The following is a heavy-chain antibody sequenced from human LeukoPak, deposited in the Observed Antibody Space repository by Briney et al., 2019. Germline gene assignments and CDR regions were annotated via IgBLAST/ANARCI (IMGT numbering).Heavy chain of an antibody. D-gene: IGHD3-22*01. V-gene: IGHV5-51*01. Sequence: GESLKISCKGSGYSFTSYWIGWVRQMPGKGLEWMGIIYPGDSDTRNSPSFQGQVTISVDKSISTAYLQWSSLKASDTAMYYCAREKDYYDSSGYYYVSPFDYWGQGTLVTVSS. CDR3: AREKDYYDSSGYYYVSPFDY. CDR2: IYPGDSDT. J-gene: IGHJ4*02. CDR1: GYSFTSYW.